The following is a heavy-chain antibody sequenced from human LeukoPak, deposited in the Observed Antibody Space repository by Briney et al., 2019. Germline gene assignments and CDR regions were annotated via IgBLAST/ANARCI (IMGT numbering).Heavy chain of an antibody. CDR2: ISRIGDVT. CDR3: AKDRPNYYGSNGHYYRRDGDS. CDR1: GFIFSTYA. J-gene: IGHJ5*01. D-gene: IGHD3-22*01. Sequence: GGSLRLSCAASGFIFSTYAMSWVRQAPGKGLEWVSAISRIGDVTYYVGSVKGRFTISRDNSKNTLYLQMDNLRAEDTAIYYCAKDRPNYYGSNGHYYRRDGDSWGQGALVTVSS. V-gene: IGHV3-23*01.